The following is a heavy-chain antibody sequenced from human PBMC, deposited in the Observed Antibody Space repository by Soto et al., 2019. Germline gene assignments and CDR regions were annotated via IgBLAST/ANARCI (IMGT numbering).Heavy chain of an antibody. V-gene: IGHV4-59*01. Sequence: QVQLQESGPGLVKPSETLSLTCTVSGASISSSYWSWIRQSPGKGLEWIGYVHYSGSTKYNPSLKRRVTISVDTSKNQFSLKLSSVTAADTALYYCARGYYDSRGQSNTFDIWGQGTMVTVSS. CDR3: ARGYYDSRGQSNTFDI. J-gene: IGHJ3*02. CDR1: GASISSSY. CDR2: VHYSGST. D-gene: IGHD3-22*01.